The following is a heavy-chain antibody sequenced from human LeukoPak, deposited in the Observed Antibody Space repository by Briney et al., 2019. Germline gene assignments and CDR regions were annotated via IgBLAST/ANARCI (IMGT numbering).Heavy chain of an antibody. Sequence: GGSLRLSCAASGFTFSSYGMHWVRQAPGKGLEWVAFIRYDGSNKYYADSVKGRFTNSRDNSKNTLYLQMNSLRAEDTAVYYCAKSRTGTVTTIGLGYWGQGTLVTVSS. CDR3: AKSRTGTVTTIGLGY. D-gene: IGHD4-11*01. V-gene: IGHV3-30*02. CDR1: GFTFSSYG. CDR2: IRYDGSNK. J-gene: IGHJ4*02.